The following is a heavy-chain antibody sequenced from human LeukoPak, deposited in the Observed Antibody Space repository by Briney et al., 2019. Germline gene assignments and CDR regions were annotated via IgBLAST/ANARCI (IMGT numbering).Heavy chain of an antibody. CDR3: ASSILGWDHAFDI. CDR2: IYYSGST. J-gene: IGHJ3*02. CDR1: GGSISSSSYY. D-gene: IGHD2/OR15-2a*01. Sequence: SETLSLTCTVSGGSISSSSYYWGWIRQPPGKGLEWIGSIYYSGSTYYNPSLKSRVTISVDTSKNQFSLKLSSVTAADTAVYYCASSILGWDHAFDIWGQGTMVTVSS. V-gene: IGHV4-39*07.